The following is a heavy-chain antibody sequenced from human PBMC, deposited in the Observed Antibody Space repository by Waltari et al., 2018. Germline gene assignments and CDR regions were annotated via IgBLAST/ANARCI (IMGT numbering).Heavy chain of an antibody. D-gene: IGHD3-22*01. J-gene: IGHJ3*02. CDR2: IYYSGST. CDR3: ASNYYDSSGESIAAFDI. Sequence: QVQLQESGPGLVKPSETLSLTCTVPGGSISSYYWSWIRQPPGKGLEWIGYIYYSGSTNYNPSLKSRVTISVETSKNQFSLKLSSVTAADTAVYYCASNYYDSSGESIAAFDIWGQGTMVTVSS. CDR1: GGSISSYY. V-gene: IGHV4-59*01.